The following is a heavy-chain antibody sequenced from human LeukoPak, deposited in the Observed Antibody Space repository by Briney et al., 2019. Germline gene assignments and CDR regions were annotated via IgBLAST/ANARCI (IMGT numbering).Heavy chain of an antibody. J-gene: IGHJ5*02. CDR3: AKASGYYTDLMFDP. CDR2: ISGSGGST. D-gene: IGHD3-22*01. V-gene: IGHV3-23*01. Sequence: GGSLRLSCAASGFTFSSYAMSWVRQAPGKGLEWVSAISGSGGSTYYTDSVKGRFTISRDNSKNTLYLQMNSLRAEDTAVYYCAKASGYYTDLMFDPWGQGTLVTVSS. CDR1: GFTFSSYA.